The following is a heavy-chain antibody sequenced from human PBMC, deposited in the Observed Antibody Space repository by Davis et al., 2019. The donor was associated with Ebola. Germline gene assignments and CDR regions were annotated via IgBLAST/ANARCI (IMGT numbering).Heavy chain of an antibody. CDR3: ATFWSGYLPD. CDR2: MVSDGSQK. Sequence: GGSLRLSCEASGFAFGTYWMSWVRQAPGKGLEWVANMVSDGSQKHYVDSVKGRFTISRDKDENLLYLRMNSLRAEDTAVYYCATFWSGYLPDWGQGTLVTVSS. CDR1: GFAFGTYW. J-gene: IGHJ4*02. V-gene: IGHV3-7*03. D-gene: IGHD3-3*01.